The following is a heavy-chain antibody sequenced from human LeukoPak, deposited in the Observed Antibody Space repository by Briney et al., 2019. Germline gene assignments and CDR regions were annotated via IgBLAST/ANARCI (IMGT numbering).Heavy chain of an antibody. CDR3: ARAGSRRSGNWFDP. D-gene: IGHD3-10*01. Sequence: GGSLRLSCAASGFTFSSYEMNWVRQAPGKGLEWVSSISSSSSYIYYADSVKGRFTISRDNAKNSLYLQMNSLRAEDTAVYYCARAGSRRSGNWFDPWGQGTLVTVSS. CDR2: ISSSSSYI. CDR1: GFTFSSYE. V-gene: IGHV3-21*01. J-gene: IGHJ5*02.